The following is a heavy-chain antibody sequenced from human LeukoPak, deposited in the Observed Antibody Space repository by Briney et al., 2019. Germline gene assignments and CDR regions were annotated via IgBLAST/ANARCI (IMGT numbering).Heavy chain of an antibody. CDR1: GFTVSRNY. CDR2: ITSAGST. CDR3: ATRGLSGYFYGMEV. Sequence: GGSLRLSCAASGFTVSRNYMSWARLAPGKWLEWVSIITSAGSTHYATSVKARFTISSDNSKNTMSLQMNSLRAEDTAVYYCATRGLSGYFYGMEVWAKGPRSPSP. V-gene: IGHV3-66*01. D-gene: IGHD3/OR15-3a*01. J-gene: IGHJ6*02.